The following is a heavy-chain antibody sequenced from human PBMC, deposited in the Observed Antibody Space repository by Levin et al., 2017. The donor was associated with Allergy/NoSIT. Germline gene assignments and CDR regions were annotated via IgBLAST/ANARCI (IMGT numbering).Heavy chain of an antibody. CDR1: GYSFTSYW. CDR2: IYPGDSDT. J-gene: IGHJ5*02. V-gene: IGHV5-51*01. CDR3: ARLSDSGSYYEGWFDP. D-gene: IGHD1-26*01. Sequence: GESLKISCKGSGYSFTSYWIGWVRQMPGKGLEWMGIIYPGDSDTRYSPSFQGQVTISADKSISTAYLQWSSLKASDTAMYYCARLSDSGSYYEGWFDPWGQGTLVTVSS.